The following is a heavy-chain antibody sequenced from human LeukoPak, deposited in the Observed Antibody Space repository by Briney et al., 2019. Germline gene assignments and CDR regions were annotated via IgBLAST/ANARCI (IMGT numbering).Heavy chain of an antibody. CDR3: ARERGVILDY. Sequence: ASVNVSCKASGYTFTGYYIHWVRQAPGQGLEWIGWINTISGGTNYAQKLQGRVTMTTDTSTSTAYMELRSLRSVDTAVYYCARERGVILDYWGQGTLVTVSS. CDR1: GYTFTGYY. CDR2: INTISGGT. D-gene: IGHD3-10*01. J-gene: IGHJ4*02. V-gene: IGHV1-2*02.